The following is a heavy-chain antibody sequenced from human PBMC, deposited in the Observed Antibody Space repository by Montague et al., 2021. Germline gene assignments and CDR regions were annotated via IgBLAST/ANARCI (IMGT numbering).Heavy chain of an antibody. CDR3: ARARITETTTPLDY. CDR2: FYSGGNT. J-gene: IGHJ4*02. CDR1: GGSISSTSHY. D-gene: IGHD1/OR15-1a*01. Sequence: SETLSLICTVSGGSISSTSHYWDWIRQPPGKGLEWIGTFYSGGNTYYNPALKSRVSISADTSNNQFSLKLHSVTAADTAVYFCARARITETTTPLDYWGQGTLVIVSS. V-gene: IGHV4-39*01.